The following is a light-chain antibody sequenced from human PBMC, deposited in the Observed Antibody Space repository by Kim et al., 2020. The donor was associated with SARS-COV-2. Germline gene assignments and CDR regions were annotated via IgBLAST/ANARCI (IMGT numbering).Light chain of an antibody. Sequence: QSALTQPASVSGSPGQSITISCTGTSSDVGGYNYVSWYQQHPGKAPKLMIYDVSNRPSGVSNRFSGSKSGNTASLTISGLQDEDEADYYCSSYTSSSTPYVFGTGTKVTAL. J-gene: IGLJ1*01. V-gene: IGLV2-14*03. CDR2: DVS. CDR3: SSYTSSSTPYV. CDR1: SSDVGGYNY.